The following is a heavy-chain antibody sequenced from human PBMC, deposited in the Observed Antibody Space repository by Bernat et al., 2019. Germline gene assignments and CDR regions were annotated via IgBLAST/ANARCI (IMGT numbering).Heavy chain of an antibody. Sequence: VQLVESGGGLIQPGGSLRLSCAASGFTVSSNYMGWVRQAPGKGLEWVAVISYDGSNKYYADSVKGRFTISRDNSKNTLYLQMNSLRAEDTAVYYCARMDGAFDYWGQGTLVTVSS. CDR3: ARMDGAFDY. D-gene: IGHD1-26*01. J-gene: IGHJ4*02. V-gene: IGHV3-30-3*01. CDR2: ISYDGSNK. CDR1: GFTVSSNY.